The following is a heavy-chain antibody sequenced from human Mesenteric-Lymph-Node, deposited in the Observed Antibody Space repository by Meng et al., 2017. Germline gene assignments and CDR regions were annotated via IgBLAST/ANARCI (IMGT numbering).Heavy chain of an antibody. CDR3: ARAMVRGVIGFDY. V-gene: IGHV3-53*05. CDR1: GFTVSSNY. D-gene: IGHD3-10*01. CDR2: IYSGGST. J-gene: IGHJ4*02. Sequence: GESLKISCAASGFTVSSNYMSWVRQAPGKGLEWVSVIYSGGSTYYEDSVKGRFTISRDNSKNTLYLQMNSLRAEDTAVYYCARAMVRGVIGFDYRGQGTQVTVSS.